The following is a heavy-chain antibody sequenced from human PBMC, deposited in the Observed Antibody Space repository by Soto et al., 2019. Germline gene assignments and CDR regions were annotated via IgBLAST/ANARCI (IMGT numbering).Heavy chain of an antibody. J-gene: IGHJ4*02. CDR1: GFTFSDHY. V-gene: IGHV3-72*01. CDR2: SRNKANSYST. D-gene: IGHD1-26*01. Sequence: EVQLVESGGGLVQPGGSLRLSCAASGFTFSDHYMDWVRQAPGTGLEWVGRSRNKANSYSTEYAASVTGRFTISRDASKNALYLQMNSLNAEDTAVYYWARFSGSDTRGLYYWGQGTLVTVSS. CDR3: ARFSGSDTRGLYY.